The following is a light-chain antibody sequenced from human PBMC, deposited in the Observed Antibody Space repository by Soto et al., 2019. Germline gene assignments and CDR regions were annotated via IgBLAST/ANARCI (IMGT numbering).Light chain of an antibody. CDR1: QSVSRF. J-gene: IGKJ2*01. Sequence: TQSPVTLSVSPGDGATLSCRASQSVSRFLAWYQQTPGQPPRLLIYAASSRVLGVPARFTGSGSGTDFTLTISDVQSEEAAIYYCQQYDHWPPYSFGQGTRLEI. V-gene: IGKV3-15*01. CDR2: AAS. CDR3: QQYDHWPPYS.